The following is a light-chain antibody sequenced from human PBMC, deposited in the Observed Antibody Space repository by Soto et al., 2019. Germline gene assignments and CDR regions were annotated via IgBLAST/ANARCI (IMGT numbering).Light chain of an antibody. V-gene: IGLV2-23*01. CDR3: SSYAGGDSVV. CDR1: SSDIGRYNL. CDR2: EDI. J-gene: IGLJ2*01. Sequence: QSALTQPASVSGSPGQSITISCTGTSSDIGRYNLVSWYQQHPGKDPKLIIYEDIERPSGVSDRFSGSKSGNTASLTISGLQTEDEADYYCSSYAGGDSVVFGGGTKLPVL.